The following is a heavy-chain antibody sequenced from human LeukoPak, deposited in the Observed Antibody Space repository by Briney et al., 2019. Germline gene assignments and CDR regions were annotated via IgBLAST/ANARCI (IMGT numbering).Heavy chain of an antibody. CDR3: AKGGIRWLQFGYFDY. J-gene: IGHJ4*02. CDR1: GFTFDDYA. D-gene: IGHD5-24*01. Sequence: GGSLRLSCAVSGFTFDDYAMHWVRQAPGKGLEWVSLISGDGGSTYYADSVKGRFTISRDNSKNSLYLQMNSLRTEDTALYYCAKGGIRWLQFGYFDYWGQGTLVTVSS. V-gene: IGHV3-43*02. CDR2: ISGDGGST.